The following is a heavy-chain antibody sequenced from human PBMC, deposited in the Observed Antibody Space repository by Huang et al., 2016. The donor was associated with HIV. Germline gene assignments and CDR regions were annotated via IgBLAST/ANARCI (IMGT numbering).Heavy chain of an antibody. Sequence: EVQLVESGGGLVKPGGSLRLSCAASGFSLDSYNMYWVRQTPWKGLQWVSSSSPSSSFIDYADSVKGRFSISRDNAKNSLYLQMNNLRGEDTAVYYCARDRGQQLSPFDSWGQGTLVTVSS. CDR3: ARDRGQQLSPFDS. J-gene: IGHJ4*02. D-gene: IGHD6-13*01. CDR1: GFSLDSYN. V-gene: IGHV3-21*01. CDR2: SSPSSSFI.